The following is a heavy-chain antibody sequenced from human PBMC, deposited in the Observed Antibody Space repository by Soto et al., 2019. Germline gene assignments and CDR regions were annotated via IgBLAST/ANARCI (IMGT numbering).Heavy chain of an antibody. CDR1: GFTFSSYA. J-gene: IGHJ6*02. CDR2: ISYDGSNK. D-gene: IGHD3-3*01. Sequence: QVQLVESGGGVVQPGRSLRLSCAASGFTFSSYAMHWVRQAPGKGLEWVAVISYDGSNKYYADSVKGRFTISRDNSKNTLYLQMNSLRAEDTAVYYCARTMEWPRGDYYYGMDVWGQGTTVTVSS. CDR3: ARTMEWPRGDYYYGMDV. V-gene: IGHV3-30-3*01.